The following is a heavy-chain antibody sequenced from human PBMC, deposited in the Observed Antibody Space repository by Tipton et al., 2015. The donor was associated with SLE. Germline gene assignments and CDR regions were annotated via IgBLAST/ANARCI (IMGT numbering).Heavy chain of an antibody. Sequence: TLSLTCTVSGGSISSYYWSWIRQPPGKGLEWIGYIYYSGSTYYNPSLKSRVTISVDTSKNQFSLKLTSVTAADTAVYYCAKDGAKPGYSYGPPYWYFDLWGRGTLVTVSS. D-gene: IGHD5-18*01. J-gene: IGHJ2*01. V-gene: IGHV4-59*12. CDR3: AKDGAKPGYSYGPPYWYFDL. CDR2: IYYSGST. CDR1: GGSISSYY.